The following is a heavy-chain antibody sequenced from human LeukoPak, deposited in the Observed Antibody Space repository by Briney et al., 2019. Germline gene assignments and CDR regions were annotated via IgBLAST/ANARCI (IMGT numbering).Heavy chain of an antibody. J-gene: IGHJ5*02. V-gene: IGHV4-34*01. CDR2: INHSGST. CDR3: ARAKATIHHGFDP. Sequence: SETLSLTCAVYGGSFSGYYWSWIRQPPGKGLEWIGEINHSGSTNYNPSLKSRVTISVDTSKNQFSLKLSSVTPEDTAVYYCARAKATIHHGFDPWGQGTLVTVSS. CDR1: GGSFSGYY. D-gene: IGHD3-10*01.